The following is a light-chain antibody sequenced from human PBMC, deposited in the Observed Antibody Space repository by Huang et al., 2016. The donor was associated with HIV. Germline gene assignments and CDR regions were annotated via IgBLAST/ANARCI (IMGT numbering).Light chain of an antibody. CDR3: QQYLTPPLT. CDR2: GAS. J-gene: IGKJ4*01. V-gene: IGKV3-20*01. CDR1: QNITNNF. Sequence: DIVLTQSPGTLSLSPGERAALSCRARQNITNNFLAWYQQISGQAPRLLIYGASSRAIGIPDRFSGGGSGTDFTLTIGRLKPQDSAVYYCQQYLTPPLTFGGGTNVEIK.